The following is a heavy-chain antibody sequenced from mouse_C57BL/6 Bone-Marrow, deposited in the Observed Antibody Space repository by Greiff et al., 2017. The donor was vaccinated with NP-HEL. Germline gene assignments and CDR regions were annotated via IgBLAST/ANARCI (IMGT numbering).Heavy chain of an antibody. CDR1: GYTFTDYY. V-gene: IGHV1-26*01. CDR2: INPNNGGT. J-gene: IGHJ2*01. CDR3: ASYYGSSYRDY. D-gene: IGHD1-1*01. Sequence: EVQLQQSGPELVKPGASVKISCKASGYTFTDYYMNWVKQSHGKSLEWIGDINPNNGGTSYNQKFKGKATLTVDKSSSTAYMELRSLTSEDSAVYYCASYYGSSYRDYWGQGTTLTVSS.